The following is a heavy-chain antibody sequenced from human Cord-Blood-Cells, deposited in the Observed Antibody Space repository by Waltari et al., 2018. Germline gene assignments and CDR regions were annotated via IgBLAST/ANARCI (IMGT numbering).Heavy chain of an antibody. J-gene: IGHJ3*02. D-gene: IGHD1-26*01. CDR3: ARGWDRDAFDI. CDR2: INATGGGT. V-gene: IGHV1-2*04. Sequence: QVQLVQSGAEVKKPGASVKVSCKASGYTFTGYYMHWVRQAPGQGLEWMGRINATGGGTHDAQKFQGWVSMTRDTSSSTDYMGLSRLRSDDTAVYYCARGWDRDAFDIWGQGTMVTVSS. CDR1: GYTFTGYY.